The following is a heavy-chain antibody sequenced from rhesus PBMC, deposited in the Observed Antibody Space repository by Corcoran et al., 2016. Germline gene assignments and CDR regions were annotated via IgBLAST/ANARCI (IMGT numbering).Heavy chain of an antibody. CDR3: ARPYYNFWSGQDNSLDV. V-gene: IGHV4-122*02. CDR2: ITYSGRT. D-gene: IGHD3-3*01. Sequence: QVQLQESGPGLVKPSETLSLTCAVSGGSINSGYYYWSWIRQPPGKGLELLGYITYSGRTTTHPALTSRVTISRDTSKNQFSRKLSSVTAAGTAVYYCARPYYNFWSGQDNSLDVWGRGVLVTVSS. J-gene: IGHJ5-2*02. CDR1: GGSINSGYYY.